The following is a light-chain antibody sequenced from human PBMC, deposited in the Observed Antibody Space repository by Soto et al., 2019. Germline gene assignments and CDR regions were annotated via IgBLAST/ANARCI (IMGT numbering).Light chain of an antibody. CDR3: QQTYTARVYT. CDR1: QTIGNY. CDR2: GTS. J-gene: IGKJ2*01. Sequence: DIQMTQSPSSLSATVGDRVTITCRASQTIGNYLNWYQQKPGKAPKLLIYGTSTLQSGVPSGFSGSGSGTDFTLTISSLQLEDFATYYCQQTYTARVYTFGQGTKLEFK. V-gene: IGKV1-39*01.